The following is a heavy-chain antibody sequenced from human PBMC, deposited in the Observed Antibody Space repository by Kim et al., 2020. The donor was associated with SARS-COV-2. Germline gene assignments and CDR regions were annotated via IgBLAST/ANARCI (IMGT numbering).Heavy chain of an antibody. CDR3: ARAYCGGDCYPEYFQH. V-gene: IGHV1-46*01. CDR2: INPSGGST. Sequence: ASVKVSCKASGYTFTSYYMHWVRQAPGQGLEWMGIINPSGGSTSYAQKFQGRVTMTRDTSTSTVYMELSSLRSEDTAVYYCARAYCGGDCYPEYFQHWGQGTLVTVSS. D-gene: IGHD2-21*02. CDR1: GYTFTSYY. J-gene: IGHJ1*01.